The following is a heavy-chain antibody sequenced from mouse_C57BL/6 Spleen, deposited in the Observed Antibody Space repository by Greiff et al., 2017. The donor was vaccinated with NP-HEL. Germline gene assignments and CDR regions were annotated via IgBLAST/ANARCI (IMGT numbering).Heavy chain of an antibody. CDR1: GYTFTDYE. J-gene: IGHJ2*01. Sequence: VQLQESGAELVRPGASVTLSCKASGYTFTDYEMHWVKQTPVHGLEWIGAIDPETGGTAYNQKFKGKAILTADKSSSTAYMELRSLTSEDSAVYYCTRTSFYGSLDYWGQGTTLTVSS. V-gene: IGHV1-15*01. CDR2: IDPETGGT. D-gene: IGHD2-2*01. CDR3: TRTSFYGSLDY.